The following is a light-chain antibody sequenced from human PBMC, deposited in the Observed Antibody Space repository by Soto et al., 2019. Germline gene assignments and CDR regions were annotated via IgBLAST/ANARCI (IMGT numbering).Light chain of an antibody. CDR2: SNT. CDR1: GSNIGAGYN. Sequence: QSVLAQPPSLSGAPGQRVTLSCTGSGSNIGAGYNVHWYQQLPGAAPKLLIYSNTNRPSGVPDRFSGSKSGPSASLAITGLQAEDEADYYCQSFDSSLSGYVFGTGTSSPS. J-gene: IGLJ1*01. CDR3: QSFDSSLSGYV. V-gene: IGLV1-40*01.